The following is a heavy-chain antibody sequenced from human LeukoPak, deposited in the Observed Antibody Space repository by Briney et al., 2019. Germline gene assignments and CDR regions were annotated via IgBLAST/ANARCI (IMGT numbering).Heavy chain of an antibody. V-gene: IGHV3-30*02. J-gene: IGHJ4*02. CDR1: GFTFSSND. CDR2: IKIDGSDK. D-gene: IGHD2-21*01. Sequence: GGSLRLSCAASGFTFSSNDIHWVPQGPGKGLEWMSFIKIDGSDKWYADSVKGGFTVSRDNAKNTVYLEMNSLRAEDTACYYCAKDSDWSCDYWGQGTLVTVSS. CDR3: AKDSDWSCDY.